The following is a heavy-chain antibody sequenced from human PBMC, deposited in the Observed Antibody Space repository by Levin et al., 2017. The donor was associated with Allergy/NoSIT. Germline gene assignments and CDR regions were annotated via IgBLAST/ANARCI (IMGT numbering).Heavy chain of an antibody. CDR2: ISGSGGST. D-gene: IGHD2-15*01. J-gene: IGHJ2*01. V-gene: IGHV3-23*01. CDR1: GLTFSSYA. CDR3: AKDSLHEEVSANFWYFDL. Sequence: GGSLRLSCAASGLTFSSYAVNWVRRAPGKGLEWVSVISGSGGSTFYADSVKGRFTISRDNFKNTVFLQMNSLRVEDTAIYYCAKDSLHEEVSANFWYFDLWGRGTLVTVSS.